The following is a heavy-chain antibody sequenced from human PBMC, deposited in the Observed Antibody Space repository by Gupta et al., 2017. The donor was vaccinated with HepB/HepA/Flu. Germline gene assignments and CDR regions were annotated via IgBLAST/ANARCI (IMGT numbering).Heavy chain of an antibody. V-gene: IGHV3-30*18. CDR3: AKDTRGSYFGYYSYGMDV. CDR2: ISYDGSNK. J-gene: IGHJ6*02. CDR1: VFTFSSYG. D-gene: IGHD1-26*01. Sequence: QVQLVESGGGVVQPGTSLRLSCAASVFTFSSYGWHWVRPAPGKGLEWVAVISYDGSNKYYADSVKGRFTISRDNSKNTLYLQMNSLRAEDTAVYYCAKDTRGSYFGYYSYGMDVWGQGTTVTVSS.